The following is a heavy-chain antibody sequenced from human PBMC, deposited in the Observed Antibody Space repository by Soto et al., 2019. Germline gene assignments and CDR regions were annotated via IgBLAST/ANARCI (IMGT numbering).Heavy chain of an antibody. V-gene: IGHV3-21*01. D-gene: IGHD3-16*01. Sequence: GGSLRLSCVASGFTLSDHSMNWVRLAPGKGLEWVSAISDIGTYIFYADSVKGRFTISRDNAKNSLYLQMDSLGAEDTALYYCARDLVEGALNGFDVWGQGTMVTVSS. CDR2: ISDIGTYI. J-gene: IGHJ3*01. CDR3: ARDLVEGALNGFDV. CDR1: GFTLSDHS.